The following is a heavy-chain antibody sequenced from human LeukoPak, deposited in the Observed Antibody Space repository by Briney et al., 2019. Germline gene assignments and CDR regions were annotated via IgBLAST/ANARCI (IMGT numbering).Heavy chain of an antibody. CDR3: AKCPSQGDPELMDY. V-gene: IGHV3-23*01. CDR1: GFMFSSYA. D-gene: IGHD3-16*01. J-gene: IGHJ4*02. CDR2: ISGSGGST. Sequence: GGSLRLSCAASGFMFSSYAMSWVRQAPGKGLEWVSAISGSGGSTYYADSVKGRFTISRGNSKNTLYLQMNSLRAEDTAVYYCAKCPSQGDPELMDYWGQGTLVTVSS.